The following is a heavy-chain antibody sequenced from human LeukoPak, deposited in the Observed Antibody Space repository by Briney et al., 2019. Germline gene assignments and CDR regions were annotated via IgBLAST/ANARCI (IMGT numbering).Heavy chain of an antibody. CDR1: GFTFSSYG. J-gene: IGHJ4*02. CDR3: PKEISPYGDFDY. CDR2: ISYDGSNK. D-gene: IGHD4-17*01. V-gene: IGHV3-30*18. Sequence: GGSLRLSCAASGFTFSSYGMHWVRQAPGKGLEWVAVISYDGSNKYYADSVKGRFTISRDNSKNTLYLQMNSLRAEDTAVYYCPKEISPYGDFDYWGQGTLVTVPS.